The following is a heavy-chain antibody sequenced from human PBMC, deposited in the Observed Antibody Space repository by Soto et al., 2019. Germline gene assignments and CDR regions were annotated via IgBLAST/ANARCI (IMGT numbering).Heavy chain of an antibody. D-gene: IGHD6-13*01. Sequence: ASVKVSCKASGYTFTSYGIIWVRKAPGQGLEWMGWISAYNGNTNYAQKLQGRVTMTTDTSTSTAYMELRSLRSEDTAVYYCARDPGIAAAGDIWGKGTMVTVSS. CDR1: GYTFTSYG. CDR3: ARDPGIAAAGDI. V-gene: IGHV1-18*01. J-gene: IGHJ3*02. CDR2: ISAYNGNT.